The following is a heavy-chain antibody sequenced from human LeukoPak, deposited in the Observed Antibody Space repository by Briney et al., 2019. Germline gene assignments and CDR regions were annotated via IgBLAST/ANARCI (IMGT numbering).Heavy chain of an antibody. V-gene: IGHV1-2*02. CDR2: INPNSGGT. J-gene: IGHJ4*02. CDR1: GYTFTGYY. Sequence: ASVKVSCKASGYTFTGYYMHWVRQAPGQGLEWMGWINPNSGGTNYAQKFQGRVTMTRDTSISTAYMELSRLRSDDTAVYYCARDSGSYPPYYFDYWGQGTLVTVSS. CDR3: ARDSGSYPPYYFDY. D-gene: IGHD1-26*01.